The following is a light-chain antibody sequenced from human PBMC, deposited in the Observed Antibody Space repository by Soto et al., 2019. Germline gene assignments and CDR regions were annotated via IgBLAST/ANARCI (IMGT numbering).Light chain of an antibody. CDR3: QQRSNWPLT. CDR1: QSISSH. Sequence: EIVLTQSPATLSLSPGERATLSCRASQSISSHLAWYQQKPGQAPRLLIYDASNRATGIPVRFSGSGSGTDFTLTVSSLEPEDFAVYYCQQRSNWPLTFGGGTKVDIK. J-gene: IGKJ4*01. V-gene: IGKV3-11*01. CDR2: DAS.